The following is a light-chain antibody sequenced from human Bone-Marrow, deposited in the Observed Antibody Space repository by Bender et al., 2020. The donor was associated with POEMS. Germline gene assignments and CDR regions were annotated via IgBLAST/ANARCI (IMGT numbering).Light chain of an antibody. Sequence: QSALTQPASVSGSPGQSITISCTGTSSDVGGYNYVSWYQQHPGKAPKLMIYEVTKRPSGVPDRFSGSKSGNTASLTISGLQAEDEANYYCSSYTISSTLVFGGGTKVTVL. CDR1: SSDVGGYNY. J-gene: IGLJ3*02. CDR2: EVT. V-gene: IGLV2-14*01. CDR3: SSYTISSTLV.